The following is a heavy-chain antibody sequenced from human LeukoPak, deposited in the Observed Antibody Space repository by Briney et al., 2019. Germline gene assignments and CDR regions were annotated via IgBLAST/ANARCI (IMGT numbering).Heavy chain of an antibody. V-gene: IGHV1-69*01. J-gene: IGHJ4*02. CDR2: IIPIFGTA. Sequence: SVKVSCKASGGTFSSYAISWVRQAPGQGLEWMGGIIPIFGTANYAQKFQGRVTITADESTSTAYMELSSLRSEDTAVYYCARVSDYDILTGYHYQYFDYWGQGTLVTVSS. D-gene: IGHD3-9*01. CDR1: GGTFSSYA. CDR3: ARVSDYDILTGYHYQYFDY.